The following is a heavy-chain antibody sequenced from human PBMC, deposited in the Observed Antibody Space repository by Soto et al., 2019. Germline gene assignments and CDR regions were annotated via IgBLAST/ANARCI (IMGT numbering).Heavy chain of an antibody. J-gene: IGHJ3*02. Sequence: SETLSLTCTVSGGSISSYYWSWIRQPPGKGLEWIGYIYYSGSTNYNPSLKSRVTISVDTSKNQFSLKLSSVTAADTAVYYCAGGLAIFRNAFDIWGQGTMVTVSS. CDR2: IYYSGST. CDR3: AGGLAIFRNAFDI. V-gene: IGHV4-59*01. CDR1: GGSISSYY. D-gene: IGHD5-12*01.